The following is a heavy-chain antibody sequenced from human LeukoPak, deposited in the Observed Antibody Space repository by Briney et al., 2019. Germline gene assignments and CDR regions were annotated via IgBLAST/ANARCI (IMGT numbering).Heavy chain of an antibody. J-gene: IGHJ4*02. CDR1: GYTISDYF. Sequence: ASVKVSRKASGYTISDYFMHWVRQAPGQGLEWMGWINPNTNGINYAQKFQGRVIMTRDTSTSTVYMELSSLRSEDTAVYYCAREPGYCSSTSCHNRGDDYWGQGTLVTVSS. V-gene: IGHV1-2*02. CDR3: AREPGYCSSTSCHNRGDDY. D-gene: IGHD2-2*01. CDR2: INPNTNGI.